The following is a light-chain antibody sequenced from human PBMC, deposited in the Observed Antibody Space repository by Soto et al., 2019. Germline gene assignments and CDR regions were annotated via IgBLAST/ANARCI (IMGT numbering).Light chain of an antibody. CDR3: QQYDTSPWA. V-gene: IGKV3-20*01. J-gene: IGKJ1*01. CDR2: GAS. Sequence: EIVLTKSPGTLSLSPGDRVTLSCRASQSVSSTYLAWNQQTPGQDNRLLIYGASSRATGIPDRFSGSGSGTDFTLTISRLEPEEFAVYYCQQYDTSPWAVGQGTKVAIK. CDR1: QSVSSTY.